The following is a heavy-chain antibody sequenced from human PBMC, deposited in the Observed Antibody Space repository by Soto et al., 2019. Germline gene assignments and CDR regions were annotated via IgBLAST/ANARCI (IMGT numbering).Heavy chain of an antibody. CDR1: GFTFTNYY. CDR3: ARGDGRGSSVFYYYYGMDV. D-gene: IGHD1-26*01. CDR2: IIPYDGST. V-gene: IGHV1-46*01. Sequence: QVQLVQSGAEVKKPGASVKVSCKASGFTFTNYYFHWVRQAPRQGLEWMGIIIPYDGSTNYVQSLQGRVTMTSDTSTSTVYMELSSVRSEDTAVYYCARGDGRGSSVFYYYYGMDVWGHGTTVTVSS. J-gene: IGHJ6*02.